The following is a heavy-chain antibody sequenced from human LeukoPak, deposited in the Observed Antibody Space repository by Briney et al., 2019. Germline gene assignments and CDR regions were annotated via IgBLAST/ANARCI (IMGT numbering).Heavy chain of an antibody. CDR3: ARNYNGMSY. V-gene: IGHV3-74*01. CDR1: GFDFTNYG. J-gene: IGHJ4*02. Sequence: PGGSLRLSCVASGFDFTNYGMMWVRQAPGKGLVWVSYINNDGRSTTYADSVKGRFTISRDNAKNTLYLQMNSLRDDDTAMYYCARNYNGMSYWGQGTLVIVSS. D-gene: IGHD1-26*01. CDR2: INNDGRST.